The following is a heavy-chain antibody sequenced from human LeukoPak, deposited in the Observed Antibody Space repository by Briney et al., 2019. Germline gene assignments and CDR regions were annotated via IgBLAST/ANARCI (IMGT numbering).Heavy chain of an antibody. CDR1: EYTFTGYY. V-gene: IGHV1-2*02. CDR3: ATVSGSQLDY. CDR2: INPNSCGT. J-gene: IGHJ4*02. Sequence: GASVKVSCKASEYTFTGYYMHWVRQAPGQGLEWMGWINPNSCGTNYAQKFQGRVTMTRDTSISTAYMELSRLRSDDTAVYYCATVSGSQLDYWGQGTLVTVSS. D-gene: IGHD1-26*01.